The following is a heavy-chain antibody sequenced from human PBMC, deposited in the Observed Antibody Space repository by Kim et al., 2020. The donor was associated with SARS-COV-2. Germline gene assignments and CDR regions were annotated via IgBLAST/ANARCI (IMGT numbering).Heavy chain of an antibody. D-gene: IGHD1-26*01. CDR2: ISYDGSNK. V-gene: IGHV3-30*18. Sequence: GGSLRLSCAASRFTFSNYGMHWVRQAPGEGLEWVAFISYDGSNKYYADSVKGRFTISRDNSKNTLYLQMNSLRAEDTSLYYCAKDRNPGYYSLDYWGQGTLVTVSS. J-gene: IGHJ4*02. CDR3: AKDRNPGYYSLDY. CDR1: RFTFSNYG.